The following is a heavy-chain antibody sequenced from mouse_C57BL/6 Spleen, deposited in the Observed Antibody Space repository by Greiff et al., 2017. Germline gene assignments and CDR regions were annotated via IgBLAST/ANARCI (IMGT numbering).Heavy chain of an antibody. J-gene: IGHJ3*01. CDR2: IYPRSGNT. CDR3: AGGYSNYGGWFAD. CDR1: GYTFTSYG. D-gene: IGHD2-5*01. Sequence: VKLMESGAELARPGASVKLSCKASGYTFTSYGISWVKQRTGQGLEWIGEIYPRSGNTYYNEKFKGKATLTADKSSSTAYMELRSLTSEDYAVYFCAGGYSNYGGWFADWGQGTLVTVSA. V-gene: IGHV1-81*01.